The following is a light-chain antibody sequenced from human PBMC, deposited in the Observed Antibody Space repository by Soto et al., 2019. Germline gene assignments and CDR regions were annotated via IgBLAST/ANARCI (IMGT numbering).Light chain of an antibody. CDR1: TSNIGVNY. V-gene: IGLV1-47*01. CDR2: KNF. CDR3: VTCDGSLYDVL. J-gene: IGLJ2*01. Sequence: QSVLTQPPSASGTPGQGVTISCSGGTSNIGVNYVYSYQQYPRTAPKLLIYKNFQRPSGVTDRFSASKSGTSASLAISGLRSEDEADYYCVTCDGSLYDVLLGGGTKL.